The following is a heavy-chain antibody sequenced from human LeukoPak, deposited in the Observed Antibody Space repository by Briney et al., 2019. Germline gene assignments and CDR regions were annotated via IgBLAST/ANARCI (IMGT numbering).Heavy chain of an antibody. CDR3: ARAPYYYGSGSYYAFDI. D-gene: IGHD3-10*01. J-gene: IGHJ3*02. CDR1: GYTFTSYG. CDR2: ISAYNGNT. Sequence: ASVKVSCKASGYTFTSYGISWVRQAPGQGLEWMGWISAYNGNTNYAQKLQGRVTMTTDTSTSTAYMELRSLRSDDTAVYYCARAPYYYGSGSYYAFDIWGQGTMVTVSS. V-gene: IGHV1-18*01.